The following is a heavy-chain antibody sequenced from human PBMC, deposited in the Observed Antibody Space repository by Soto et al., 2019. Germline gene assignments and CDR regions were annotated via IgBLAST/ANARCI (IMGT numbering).Heavy chain of an antibody. CDR3: ARESTELGIWGSYRGAFDI. CDR1: GGSFSGYY. V-gene: IGHV4-34*01. J-gene: IGHJ3*02. CDR2: INHSGST. D-gene: IGHD3-16*02. Sequence: PSETLSLTCAVYGGSFSGYYWSWIRQPPGKGLEWIGEINHSGSTNYNPSLKSRVTISVDTSKNQFSLKLSSVTAADTAVYYCARESTELGIWGSYRGAFDIWGQGTMVTVSS.